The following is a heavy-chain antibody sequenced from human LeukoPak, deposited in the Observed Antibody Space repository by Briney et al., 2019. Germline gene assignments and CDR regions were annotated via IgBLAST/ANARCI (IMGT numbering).Heavy chain of an antibody. Sequence: SVKVSCKASGGTFSSYAISWVRQAPGQGLEWMGRIIPILGIANYAQKFQGRVTITADKSTSTAYMELSSLRSEDTAVYYCARDRIVVVPAASLPYGMDVWGQGTTVTVS. J-gene: IGHJ6*02. CDR2: IIPILGIA. CDR1: GGTFSSYA. V-gene: IGHV1-69*04. CDR3: ARDRIVVVPAASLPYGMDV. D-gene: IGHD2-2*01.